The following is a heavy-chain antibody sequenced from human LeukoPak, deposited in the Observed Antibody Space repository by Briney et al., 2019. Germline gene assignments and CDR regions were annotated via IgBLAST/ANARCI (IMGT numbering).Heavy chain of an antibody. CDR2: IIPLPDIS. D-gene: IGHD1-14*01. V-gene: IGHV1-69*04. CDR3: AREVETGRFDC. CDR1: GGTFTNYA. Sequence: SLKLSCKASGGTFTNYAISWVRQAPGQGLEWMGRIIPLPDISDYAQKFQGRVTITADKSTSIAYMELSSLRSEDTAVYYCAREVETGRFDCWGQGTLVTVSS. J-gene: IGHJ4*02.